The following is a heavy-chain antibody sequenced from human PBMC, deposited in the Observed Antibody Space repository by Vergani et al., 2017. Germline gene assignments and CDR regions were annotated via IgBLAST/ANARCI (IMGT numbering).Heavy chain of an antibody. CDR3: AKQREFSSGWELDY. D-gene: IGHD6-19*01. CDR1: GFTFNNYG. Sequence: QVQLVESGGGVVQPGRSLRLSCAASGFTFNNYGIHWVRQAPGKGLEWVAFIQYSGNRQVYASSVKGRFTISRDNPNNTLYLHLSSLRTEDTAMYDCAKQREFSSGWELDYWGQGTLVSVSS. J-gene: IGHJ4*02. V-gene: IGHV3-30*02. CDR2: IQYSGNRQ.